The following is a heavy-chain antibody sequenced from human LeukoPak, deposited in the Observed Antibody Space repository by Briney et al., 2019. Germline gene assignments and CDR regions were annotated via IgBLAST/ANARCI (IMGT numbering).Heavy chain of an antibody. V-gene: IGHV1-46*01. CDR3: ARVAVWFGESKHYYFDY. D-gene: IGHD3-10*01. J-gene: IGHJ4*02. Sequence: PSGSSTSYAQKFQGRDTITRDTSTSKVYMELSSLRSEDTAVYYCARVAVWFGESKHYYFDYWGQGTLVTVSS. CDR2: PSGSST.